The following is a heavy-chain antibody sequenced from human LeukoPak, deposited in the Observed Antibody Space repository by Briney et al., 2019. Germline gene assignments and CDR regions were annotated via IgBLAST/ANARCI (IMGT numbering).Heavy chain of an antibody. CDR3: ARVDCSSTSCYGPNYGMDV. CDR2: IIPIFGIA. J-gene: IGHJ6*02. D-gene: IGHD2-2*01. Sequence: SVKVSCKASGGTFSSYAISWVRQAPGQGLEWMGRIIPIFGIANYAQKFQGRVTITADKSTSTAYMELSGLRSEDTAVYYCARVDCSSTSCYGPNYGMDVWGQGTTVTVSS. V-gene: IGHV1-69*04. CDR1: GGTFSSYA.